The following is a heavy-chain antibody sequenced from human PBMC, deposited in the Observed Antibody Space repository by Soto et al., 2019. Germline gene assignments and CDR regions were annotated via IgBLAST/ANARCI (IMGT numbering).Heavy chain of an antibody. D-gene: IGHD6-19*01. CDR3: VRVGDNGAVAQFDH. CDR1: GGSISNGEYY. CDR2: IYYSGSA. V-gene: IGHV4-30-4*01. Sequence: SETLSLTCTVSGGSISNGEYYWSWIRQPPGKGLEWIGYIYYSGSAYYNPSLKGRVSISVDTSKNQFSLKLTSVTAADTAVYFCVRVGDNGAVAQFDHWGQGTLVTVSS. J-gene: IGHJ4*02.